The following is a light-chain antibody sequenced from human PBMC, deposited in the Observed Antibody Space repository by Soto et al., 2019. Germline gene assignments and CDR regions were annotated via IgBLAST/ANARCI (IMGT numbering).Light chain of an antibody. CDR2: ANS. V-gene: IGLV2-14*03. J-gene: IGLJ1*01. Sequence: VLTQPASVSGSPGQSITIACTGTSSDVGCYNYVSWYRQFPGTAPKLLIYANSVRPSGVPDRFSGSKSGTSASLAITGLQAEDEADYYCQSYDSSLIVSKVFGTGTKVTVL. CDR1: SSDVGCYNY. CDR3: QSYDSSLIVSKV.